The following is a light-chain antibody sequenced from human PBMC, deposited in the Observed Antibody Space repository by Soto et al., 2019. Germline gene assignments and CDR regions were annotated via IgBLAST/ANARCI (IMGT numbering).Light chain of an antibody. J-gene: IGKJ3*01. Sequence: DLQMTPSPSSLSASVGDSVTITCRASQSISNYLNWYQQKPGKAPKLLVYAASSLQSGVPSRFSGSGSGTDFTLTISSLQPEDFATYYCQQSYSTPFTFGPGTKVDIK. CDR1: QSISNY. CDR2: AAS. V-gene: IGKV1-39*01. CDR3: QQSYSTPFT.